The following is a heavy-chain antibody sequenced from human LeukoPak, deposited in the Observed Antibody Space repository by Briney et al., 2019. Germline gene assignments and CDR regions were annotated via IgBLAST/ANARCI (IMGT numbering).Heavy chain of an antibody. J-gene: IGHJ4*02. Sequence: GASVKVSCKASGYTFTSYDINWVRQATGQGLEWMGWMNPNSGNTGYARKFQGRVTITRNTSISTAYMELSSLRSEDTAVYYCATSRPGNYFPNYWGQGTLVTVSS. CDR2: MNPNSGNT. V-gene: IGHV1-8*03. CDR1: GYTFTSYD. D-gene: IGHD2/OR15-2a*01. CDR3: ATSRPGNYFPNY.